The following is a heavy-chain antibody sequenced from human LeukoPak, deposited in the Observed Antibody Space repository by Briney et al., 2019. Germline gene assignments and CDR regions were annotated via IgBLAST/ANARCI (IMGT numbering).Heavy chain of an antibody. CDR2: ISGSGGST. Sequence: GGSLRLSCAASGFTFSSYGMSWVRQAPGKGLEWVSAISGSGGSTYYADSVKGRFTISRDNSENTLYLQMNSLRAEDTAVYYCAKDRCSNGIGCYYYYMDVWGKGTTVTISS. CDR3: AKDRCSNGIGCYYYYMDV. CDR1: GFTFSSYG. D-gene: IGHD2-8*01. J-gene: IGHJ6*03. V-gene: IGHV3-23*01.